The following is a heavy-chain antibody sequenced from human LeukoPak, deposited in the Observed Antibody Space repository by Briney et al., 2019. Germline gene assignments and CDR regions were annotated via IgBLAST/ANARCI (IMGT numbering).Heavy chain of an antibody. J-gene: IGHJ5*02. CDR3: ARDNSVRDEAWWFYP. D-gene: IGHD5-24*01. CDR2: ISLTGGST. Sequence: GASVKVTCKAFGYTFTNNWIHWVRQAPGQGPEWMGLISLTGGSTAYAQKFQGRVTLTRDISTSTDNLELSSLRSEDTAVYYCARDNSVRDEAWWFYPWGQGTLVTVSS. CDR1: GYTFTNNW. V-gene: IGHV1-46*01.